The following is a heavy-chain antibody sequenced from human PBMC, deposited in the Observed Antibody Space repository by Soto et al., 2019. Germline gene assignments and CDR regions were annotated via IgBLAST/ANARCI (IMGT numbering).Heavy chain of an antibody. Sequence: ASVKVSCKASGYTFTSYYMHWVRQAPGQGLEWMGIINPSGGSTSYAQKFQGRVTMTRDTSTSTVYMELSSLRSEDTAVYYCAREMTGYSSSWYLDYWGQGTLVTVSS. J-gene: IGHJ4*02. V-gene: IGHV1-46*01. D-gene: IGHD6-13*01. CDR1: GYTFTSYY. CDR2: INPSGGST. CDR3: AREMTGYSSSWYLDY.